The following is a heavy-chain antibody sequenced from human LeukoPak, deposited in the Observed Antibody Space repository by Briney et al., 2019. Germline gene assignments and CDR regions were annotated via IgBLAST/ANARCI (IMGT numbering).Heavy chain of an antibody. Sequence: SETLSLTCTVSGGSISSYYWRWIRQPPGKGLEWIGYIYYSGSTNYNPSLKSRVTISVDTSKNQFSLKLSSVTAAHTAVYYCARVGTYGSGSYLSWLDYWGQGTLVTVPS. CDR3: ARVGTYGSGSYLSWLDY. D-gene: IGHD3-10*01. V-gene: IGHV4-59*01. CDR1: GGSISSYY. J-gene: IGHJ4*02. CDR2: IYYSGST.